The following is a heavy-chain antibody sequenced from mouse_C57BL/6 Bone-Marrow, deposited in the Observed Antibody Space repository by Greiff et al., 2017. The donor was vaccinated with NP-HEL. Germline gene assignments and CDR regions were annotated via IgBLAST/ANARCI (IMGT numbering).Heavy chain of an antibody. CDR1: GFTFSAYG. J-gene: IGHJ3*01. Sequence: EVKLMESGGGLVKPGGSLKLSCAASGFTFSAYGMHWVRQAPEKGLEWVAYISSGSSTIYYAATVKGRFTISRDNAKNTLFLQMTRLRSEDTAMYYCARPDGYYNAWFAYWGQGTLVTVSA. CDR2: ISSGSSTI. V-gene: IGHV5-17*01. D-gene: IGHD2-3*01. CDR3: ARPDGYYNAWFAY.